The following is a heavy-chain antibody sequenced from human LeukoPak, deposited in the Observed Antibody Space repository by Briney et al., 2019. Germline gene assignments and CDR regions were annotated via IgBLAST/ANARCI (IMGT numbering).Heavy chain of an antibody. CDR3: ARARTSCSSTSCVSYYMDV. CDR1: GFTVSSNY. J-gene: IGHJ6*03. D-gene: IGHD2-2*01. CDR2: TYSGGST. V-gene: IGHV3-66*02. Sequence: GGSLRLSCAASGFTVSSNYMSWVRQAPGKGLEWVSVTYSGGSTYYADSVKGRFTISRDNSKNTLYLQMNSLRAEDTAVYCCARARTSCSSTSCVSYYMDVWGKGTTVTVSS.